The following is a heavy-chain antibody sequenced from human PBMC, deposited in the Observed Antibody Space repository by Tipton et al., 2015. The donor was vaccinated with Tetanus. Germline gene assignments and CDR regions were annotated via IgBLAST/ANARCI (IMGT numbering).Heavy chain of an antibody. D-gene: IGHD3-22*01. CDR1: GGSISSGGYY. J-gene: IGHJ4*02. V-gene: IGHV4-31*03. CDR3: ARHNSGYFTFFDY. Sequence: TLSLTCTVSGGSISSGGYYWSWIRQHPGKGLEWIGDIYNSGSTYYNPSLKSRVTMSVDTSRNQFSLRLSSVTAADTAVYYCARHNSGYFTFFDYWGQGTLVTVSS. CDR2: IYNSGST.